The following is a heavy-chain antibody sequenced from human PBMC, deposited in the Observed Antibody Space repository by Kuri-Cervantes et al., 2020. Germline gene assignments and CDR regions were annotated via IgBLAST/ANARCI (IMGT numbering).Heavy chain of an antibody. J-gene: IGHJ4*02. V-gene: IGHV3-48*01. D-gene: IGHD1-26*01. CDR3: AKDPPREGRELLNLPFY. CDR1: GFTFSSYS. CDR2: ISSSSSTI. Sequence: GESLKISCAASGFTFSSYSMNWVRQAPGKGLEWVSYISSSSSTIYYADSVKGRFTISRDNAKNSLYLQMNSLRAEDTAVYYCAKDPPREGRELLNLPFYWGQGTLVTVSS.